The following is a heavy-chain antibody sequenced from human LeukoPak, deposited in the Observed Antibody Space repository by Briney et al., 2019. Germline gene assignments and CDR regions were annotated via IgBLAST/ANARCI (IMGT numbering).Heavy chain of an antibody. CDR1: GFTFSSYD. CDR2: SGTAGDT. Sequence: SGGSLRLSCAASGFTFSSYDMHWVRQATGKVLEWVSASGTAGDTYYPGSVKGRFTISRENAKNSLYLQMNSLRAGDTAVYYCARGGNRYCSGGSCYMFDYWGQGTLVTVSS. CDR3: ARGGNRYCSGGSCYMFDY. J-gene: IGHJ4*02. V-gene: IGHV3-13*01. D-gene: IGHD2-15*01.